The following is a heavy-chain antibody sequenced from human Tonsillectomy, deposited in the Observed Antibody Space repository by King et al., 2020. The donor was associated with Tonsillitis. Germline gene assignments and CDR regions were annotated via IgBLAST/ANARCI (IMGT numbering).Heavy chain of an antibody. Sequence: VQLVESGGGVVQPGRSLRLSCAASGFTLSSYGMHWVRQAPGKGLEWVAVIWYDGSNKYYADSVKGRFTISRDNSKNTLYLQMNSLRADETAGYYCARDFGAQHCSSISCYRWMGWFDPWGQGTLVTVSS. J-gene: IGHJ5*02. CDR2: IWYDGSNK. D-gene: IGHD2-2*01. CDR3: ARDFGAQHCSSISCYRWMGWFDP. V-gene: IGHV3-33*01. CDR1: GFTLSSYG.